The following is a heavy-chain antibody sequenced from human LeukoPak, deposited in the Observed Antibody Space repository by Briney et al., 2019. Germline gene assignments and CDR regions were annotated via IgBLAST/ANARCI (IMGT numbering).Heavy chain of an antibody. Sequence: PSETLSLTCTVSGGSISSYYWSWIRQPPGKGLEWIGYIYYSGSTNYNPSLKSRVTISVDTSKNQFSLKLSSVTAADTAAYCCARSAARGYYDSSGYYRGAFDIWGQGTMVTVSS. CDR1: GGSISSYY. CDR3: ARSAARGYYDSSGYYRGAFDI. D-gene: IGHD3-22*01. V-gene: IGHV4-59*08. CDR2: IYYSGST. J-gene: IGHJ3*02.